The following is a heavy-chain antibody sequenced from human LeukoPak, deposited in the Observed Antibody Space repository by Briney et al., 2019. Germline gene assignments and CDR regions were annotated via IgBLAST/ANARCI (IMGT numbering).Heavy chain of an antibody. V-gene: IGHV3-7*01. CDR2: IKHDGSDK. D-gene: IGHD3-10*01. Sequence: GGSLRLSCAASGFTFSSYWMSWVRQAPRKGLEWVANIKHDGSDKYYVDSVKGRFTISRDNAKNSLYLQMSSLRAEDTAMYYCARDLWFGEFPYYFDQWGQGTLVTVSS. CDR1: GFTFSSYW. J-gene: IGHJ4*02. CDR3: ARDLWFGEFPYYFDQ.